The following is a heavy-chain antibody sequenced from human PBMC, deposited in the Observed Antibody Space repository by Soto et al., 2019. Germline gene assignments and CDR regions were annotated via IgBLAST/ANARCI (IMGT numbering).Heavy chain of an antibody. J-gene: IGHJ6*02. V-gene: IGHV3-48*02. CDR3: ARDGRATVKLYYYGMDV. CDR1: GFTFSSYS. Sequence: PGGSLRLSCAASGFTFSSYSMNWVRQAPGKGLEWVSYISSSSSTIYYADSVKGRFTISRDNAKNSLYLQMNSLRDEDTAVYYCARDGRATVKLYYYGMDVWGQGTTVTVSS. D-gene: IGHD4-4*01. CDR2: ISSSSSTI.